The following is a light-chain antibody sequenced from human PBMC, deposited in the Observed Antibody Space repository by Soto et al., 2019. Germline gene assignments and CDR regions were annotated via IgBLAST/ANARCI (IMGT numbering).Light chain of an antibody. CDR1: QSVSSTY. Sequence: EIVWTQAPWTLYGSPGERSTLSCRVSQSVSSTYLAWCQQKPGQAPRLLIYGASTRAAGIPDRFSGTGSGTDFTLTISRLEPEDFAVYYCQHFGESPITFGQGRRLEIK. CDR2: GAS. V-gene: IGKV3-20*01. J-gene: IGKJ5*01. CDR3: QHFGESPIT.